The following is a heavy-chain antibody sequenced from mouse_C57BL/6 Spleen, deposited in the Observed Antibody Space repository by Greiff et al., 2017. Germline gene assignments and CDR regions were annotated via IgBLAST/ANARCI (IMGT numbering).Heavy chain of an antibody. D-gene: IGHD4-1*01. CDR2: INPNDGGT. J-gene: IGHJ4*01. CDR3: AHWDDYAMDY. V-gene: IGHV1-26*01. CDR1: GYTFTDYY. Sequence: VQLKQSGPELVKPGASVKISCKASGYTFTDYYMNWVKQSHGKSLEWIGDINPNDGGTSYNQKFKGKATLTVDKSSSTAYMELRSLTSEDSAVYYCAHWDDYAMDYWGQGTSVTVSS.